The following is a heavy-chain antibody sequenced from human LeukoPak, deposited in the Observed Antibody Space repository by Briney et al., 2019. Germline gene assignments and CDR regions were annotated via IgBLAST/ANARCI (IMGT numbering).Heavy chain of an antibody. CDR2: INHSGST. J-gene: IGHJ6*03. CDR1: GGSFSGYY. V-gene: IGHV4-34*01. Sequence: SETLSLTCAVYGGSFSGYYWSWICQPPGKGLEWIGEINHSGSTNYNPSLKSRVTISVDTSKNQFSLKLSSVTAADTAVYYCARRAYYYGSGSYSFRYYYYYYMDVWGKGTTVTISS. D-gene: IGHD3-10*01. CDR3: ARRAYYYGSGSYSFRYYYYYYMDV.